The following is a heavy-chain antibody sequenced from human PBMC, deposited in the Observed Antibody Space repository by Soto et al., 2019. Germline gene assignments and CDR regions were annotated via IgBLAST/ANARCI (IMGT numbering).Heavy chain of an antibody. V-gene: IGHV3-9*01. D-gene: IGHD3-3*01. Sequence: ALRLSCVVTGLNFDDFAMHWVRQARGKGLEWVSGITWSSRILAYADSVKGRFTISRDNARNSLYLQMDSLRDEDTALYYCAKRHYDFCSPYYFDSWGQGTLVTVSS. CDR1: GLNFDDFA. CDR2: ITWSSRIL. CDR3: AKRHYDFCSPYYFDS. J-gene: IGHJ4*02.